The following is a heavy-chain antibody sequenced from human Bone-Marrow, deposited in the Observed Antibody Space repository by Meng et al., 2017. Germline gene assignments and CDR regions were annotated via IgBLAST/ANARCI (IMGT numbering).Heavy chain of an antibody. CDR1: GFTFSDYY. CDR2: ISSSGSTI. D-gene: IGHD1-26*01. J-gene: IGHJ4*02. Sequence: GGSLRLSCAASGFTFSDYYMSWIRQAPGKGLEWVSYISSSGSTIYYADSVKGRFTISRDSAKNSLYLQMNSLRAEDTALYYCAKGEWELLGTFDYWGQGTLVTVSS. V-gene: IGHV3-11*01. CDR3: AKGEWELLGTFDY.